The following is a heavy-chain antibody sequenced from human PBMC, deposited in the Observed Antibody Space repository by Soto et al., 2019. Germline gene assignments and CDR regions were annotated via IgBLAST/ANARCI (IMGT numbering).Heavy chain of an antibody. Sequence: SETLSLTCTVSGGSISSYYWSWIRQPPGKGVEWIGYIYYSGSTNYNPSLKSRVTISVDTSKNQFSLKLSSVTAADTAVYYCARHKRGGSSGYLFDYWGQGTLVTVSS. CDR2: IYYSGST. CDR1: GGSISSYY. V-gene: IGHV4-59*08. J-gene: IGHJ4*02. D-gene: IGHD3-22*01. CDR3: ARHKRGGSSGYLFDY.